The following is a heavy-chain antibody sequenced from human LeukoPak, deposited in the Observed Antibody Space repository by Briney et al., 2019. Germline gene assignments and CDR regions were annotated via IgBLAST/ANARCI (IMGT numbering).Heavy chain of an antibody. CDR3: ARKSSLSHRVDY. J-gene: IGHJ4*02. Sequence: ASVKVSCKASGYTFTGYYMHWVRQAPGQGLEWMGWINPNSGGTNYAQKFQGRVTMTRDTSISTAYMELSRLRSDDTAVYYCARKSSLSHRVDYWGQGTLVTVSS. V-gene: IGHV1-2*02. CDR2: INPNSGGT. D-gene: IGHD3-10*01. CDR1: GYTFTGYY.